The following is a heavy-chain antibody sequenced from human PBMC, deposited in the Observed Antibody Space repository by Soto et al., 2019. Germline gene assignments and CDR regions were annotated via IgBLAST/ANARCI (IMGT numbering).Heavy chain of an antibody. CDR3: AKELIGPSPYFDY. CDR2: ISYDGSNK. CDR1: GFTFSSYG. D-gene: IGHD2-2*01. Sequence: GGSLRLSCAASGFTFSSYGMHWVRQAPGKGLEWVAVISYDGSNKYYADSVKGRFTISRDNSKNTLYLQMNSLRAEDTAVYYCAKELIGPSPYFDYWGQGTLVTVSS. J-gene: IGHJ4*02. V-gene: IGHV3-30*18.